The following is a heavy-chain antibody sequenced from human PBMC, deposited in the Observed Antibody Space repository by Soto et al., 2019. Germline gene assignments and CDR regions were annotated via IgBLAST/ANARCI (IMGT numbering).Heavy chain of an antibody. CDR2: IYSGGST. CDR3: ARGFNRLDY. V-gene: IGHV3-53*01. Sequence: PGGSLKISSAEEGFTFGSNYMTYVRQAPGKELEWVSVIYSGGSTYYADSVKGRFTISRDNSQNTLYLQMNSLRAEDTAVYYCARGFNRLDYWGQGTLVTVSS. CDR1: GFTFGSNY. J-gene: IGHJ4*02.